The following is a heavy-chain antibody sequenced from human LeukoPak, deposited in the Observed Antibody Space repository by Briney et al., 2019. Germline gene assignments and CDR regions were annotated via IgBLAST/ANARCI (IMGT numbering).Heavy chain of an antibody. V-gene: IGHV3-74*01. CDR3: ARGVRNNYGSDY. D-gene: IGHD3-10*01. CDR2: VNGDGSIT. CDR1: GFTFSDYW. Sequence: GGSLRLSCAASGFTFSDYWMHWVRHAPGKGLVWVSRVNGDGSITTYADSVKGRFTISRDNAKNTVYLVVNSLRAEDTAVYYCARGVRNNYGSDYWGQGTLVTVSS. J-gene: IGHJ4*02.